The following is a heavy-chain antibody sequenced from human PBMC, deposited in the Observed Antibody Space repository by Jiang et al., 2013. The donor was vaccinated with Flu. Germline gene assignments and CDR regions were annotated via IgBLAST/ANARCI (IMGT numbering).Heavy chain of an antibody. Sequence: ASGDRFSSHVTHWVRQAPGQGLEWLGGSTLRRETQNTHRGSRTESPFTRDTSANTVYMEMSNLRPDDTAVYYCASGFYFGSGKSRVPESLYYYYYGPDIWGPGTTVTVSS. CDR2: STLRRET. CDR1: GDRFSSHV. V-gene: IGHV1-3*01. J-gene: IGHJ6*02. D-gene: IGHD3-10*01. CDR3: ASGFYFGSGKSRVPESLYYYYYGPDI.